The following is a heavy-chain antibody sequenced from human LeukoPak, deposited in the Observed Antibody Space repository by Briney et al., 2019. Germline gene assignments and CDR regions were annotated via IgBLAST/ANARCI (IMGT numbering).Heavy chain of an antibody. CDR2: IHPDGSQI. CDR3: ARDREMDTYYDIPDY. J-gene: IGHJ4*02. D-gene: IGHD3-9*01. Sequence: GGSLRLSCRASGFTFSNSWMSWVRQAPGKRLECVGNIHPDGSQIFYGASVKGRFTISRDNAKNSLYLQMNSLRAEDTAVYYCARDREMDTYYDIPDYWGQGTLVTVSS. V-gene: IGHV3-7*01. CDR1: GFTFSNSW.